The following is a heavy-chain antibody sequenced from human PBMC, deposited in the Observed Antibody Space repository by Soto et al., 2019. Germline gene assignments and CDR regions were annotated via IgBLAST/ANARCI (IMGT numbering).Heavy chain of an antibody. CDR2: IYYSGST. V-gene: IGHV4-31*03. CDR3: AVSSGFFRHYFDY. D-gene: IGHD3-22*01. J-gene: IGHJ4*02. Sequence: SETLSLTCTVSGGSISSGGYYWSWIRQHPGKGLEWIGYIYYSGSTYYNPSLKSRVTISVDTSKNQFSLKLSSVTAADTAVYYCAVSSGFFRHYFDYWGQGTLVTVSS. CDR1: GGSISSGGYY.